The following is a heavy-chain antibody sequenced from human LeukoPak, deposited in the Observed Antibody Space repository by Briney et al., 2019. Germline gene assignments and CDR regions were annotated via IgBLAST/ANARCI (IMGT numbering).Heavy chain of an antibody. V-gene: IGHV4-30-2*01. Sequence: SQTLSLTCAVSGGSIGSGGYSWSWIRQPPGKGLEWIGYIYHSGSTYYNPSLKSRVTISVDRSKNQFSLKLSSVTAADTAVYYCARADYDFWSGSYYFDYWGQGTLVTVSS. CDR1: GGSIGSGGYS. J-gene: IGHJ4*02. CDR2: IYHSGST. D-gene: IGHD3-3*01. CDR3: ARADYDFWSGSYYFDY.